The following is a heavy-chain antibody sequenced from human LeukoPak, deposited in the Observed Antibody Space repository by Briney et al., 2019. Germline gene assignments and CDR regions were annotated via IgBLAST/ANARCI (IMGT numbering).Heavy chain of an antibody. CDR3: AKDIRLLWFGEPIWGFDY. V-gene: IGHV3-30*02. D-gene: IGHD3-10*01. J-gene: IGHJ4*02. CDR1: GFTFSSYA. Sequence: PGGSLRLSCAASGFTFSSYAMHWVRQAPGKGLEWVAFIRYDGSNKYYADSVKGRFTISRDNSKNTLYLQMNSLRAEDTAVYYCAKDIRLLWFGEPIWGFDYWGQGTLVTVSS. CDR2: IRYDGSNK.